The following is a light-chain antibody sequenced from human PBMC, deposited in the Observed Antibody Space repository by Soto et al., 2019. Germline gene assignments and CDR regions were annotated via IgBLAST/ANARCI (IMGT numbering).Light chain of an antibody. Sequence: QSVLTQPPSVSGAPGQRVTISCTGSXXXXGAGYDVHWYQQLPGTAPKLLIYGNSNRPSGVPDRFSGSKSGTSASLAITGXQAXXXADXXCQSYDSSLSGAVFGGGTQLTVL. J-gene: IGLJ7*01. V-gene: IGLV1-40*01. CDR1: XXXXGAGYD. CDR2: GNS. CDR3: QSYDSSLSGAV.